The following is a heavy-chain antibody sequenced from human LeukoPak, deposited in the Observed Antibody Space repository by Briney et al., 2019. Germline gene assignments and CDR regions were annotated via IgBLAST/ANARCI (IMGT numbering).Heavy chain of an antibody. Sequence: PGGPLRLSCTASGFTFTNYGMHWVRQAPGKGLEWVANIKQDGSEKYYVDSVKGRFTISRDNAKNSLYLQMNSLRAEDTAVYYCARDRDYYDSSGYYPFIYYYYGMDVWGQGTTVTVSS. V-gene: IGHV3-7*01. CDR3: ARDRDYYDSSGYYPFIYYYYGMDV. CDR2: IKQDGSEK. J-gene: IGHJ6*02. CDR1: GFTFTNYG. D-gene: IGHD3-22*01.